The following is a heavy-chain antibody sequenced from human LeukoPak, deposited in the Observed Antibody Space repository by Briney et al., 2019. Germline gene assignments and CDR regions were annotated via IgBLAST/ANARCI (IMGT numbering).Heavy chain of an antibody. V-gene: IGHV1-8*03. Sequence: ASVKVSCKASGYTFTSYDINWVRQATGQGLEWMRGMNPNSGNTGYAQKFQGRVTITRNTSISTAYMELSSLRSEDTAVYYCVRRHGHYGSGSYYGWFDPWGQGTLVTVSS. D-gene: IGHD3-10*01. CDR2: MNPNSGNT. J-gene: IGHJ5*02. CDR1: GYTFTSYD. CDR3: VRRHGHYGSGSYYGWFDP.